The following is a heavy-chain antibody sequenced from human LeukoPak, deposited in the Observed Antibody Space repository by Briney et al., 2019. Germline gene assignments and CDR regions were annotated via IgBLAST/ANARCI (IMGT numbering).Heavy chain of an antibody. V-gene: IGHV3-15*01. CDR2: IKSKTDGGTT. Sequence: GGSLRLSCAASGFTFSNAWMSWVRQAPGKGLEWVGRIKSKTDGGTTDYAAPVKGRFTISRDDSKNTLYLQMNSLKTEDTAVYYCTTERPRFLEWLSHYYYMDVWGKGTTVTVSS. CDR3: TTERPRFLEWLSHYYYMDV. D-gene: IGHD3-3*01. J-gene: IGHJ6*03. CDR1: GFTFSNAW.